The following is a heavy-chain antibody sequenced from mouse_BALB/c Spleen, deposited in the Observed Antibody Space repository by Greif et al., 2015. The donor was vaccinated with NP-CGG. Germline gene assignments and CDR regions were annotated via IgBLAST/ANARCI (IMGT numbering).Heavy chain of an antibody. CDR2: IWTGGGT. J-gene: IGHJ3*01. CDR3: VRDHAWFAY. Sequence: ESGPGLVAPSQSLSITCTVSGFSLTSYDISWIRQPPGKGLEWLGVIWTGGGTNYNSAFMARLSISKDNSKSQVFLKMNSLQTDDTAIYYCVRDHAWFAYWGQGTLVTVSA. CDR1: GFSLTSYD. V-gene: IGHV2-9-2*01.